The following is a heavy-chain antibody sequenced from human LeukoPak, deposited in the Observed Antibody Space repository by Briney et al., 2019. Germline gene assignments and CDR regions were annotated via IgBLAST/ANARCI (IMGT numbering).Heavy chain of an antibody. CDR1: GFTFGDYA. Sequence: TGGSLRLSCTASGFTFGDYAMSWFRQAPGKGLEWVGFIRSKAYGGTTEYAASVKGRFTISRDDSKSIAYLQMNSLKTEDTAVYYCTGRRIAARPYYWGQGTLVTVSS. V-gene: IGHV3-49*03. J-gene: IGHJ4*02. CDR3: TGRRIAARPYY. D-gene: IGHD6-6*01. CDR2: IRSKAYGGTT.